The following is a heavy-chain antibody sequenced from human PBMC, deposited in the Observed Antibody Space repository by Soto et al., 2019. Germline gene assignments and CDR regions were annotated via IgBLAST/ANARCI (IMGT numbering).Heavy chain of an antibody. Sequence: EVKLLESGGGFVQPGGSLRLSCAGSGFTFINYAMNWVRQAPGKGLEWVSSISGGGDAAFFPDSVRGRFTISRDNSKNTVTLQMNSLGVDDTAVYYCARKILGSTSRPNYWYFDLWGRGTLVTVSS. CDR1: GFTFINYA. CDR3: ARKILGSTSRPNYWYFDL. D-gene: IGHD2-2*01. CDR2: ISGGGDAA. V-gene: IGHV3-23*01. J-gene: IGHJ2*01.